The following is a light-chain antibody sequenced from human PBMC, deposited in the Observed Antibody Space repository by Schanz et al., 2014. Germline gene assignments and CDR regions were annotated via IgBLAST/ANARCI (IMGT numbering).Light chain of an antibody. CDR1: RSISGN. Sequence: EIVVTQSPATLALSPGERASLSCRASRSISGNLAWYQQKPGQAPRLLIYGASSRATGIPDRFSGSGSGTDFTLTISRLEPEDFAVYYCHHRSHWRGTFGQGTKLEIK. CDR3: HHRSHWRGT. J-gene: IGKJ2*02. CDR2: GAS. V-gene: IGKV3D-20*02.